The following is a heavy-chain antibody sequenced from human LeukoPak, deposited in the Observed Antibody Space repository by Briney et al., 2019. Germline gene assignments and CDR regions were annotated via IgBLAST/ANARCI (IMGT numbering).Heavy chain of an antibody. D-gene: IGHD1-26*01. Sequence: SETLSLTCTVSGGSISSYYWSWIRQPPGKGLEWIGYIYYSGSTNYNPSLKSRVTISVDTSKNQFSLKLSSVTAADTAVYYCARRAIVGAFFDYWGQGTLVIVSS. J-gene: IGHJ4*02. CDR1: GGSISSYY. CDR2: IYYSGST. CDR3: ARRAIVGAFFDY. V-gene: IGHV4-59*08.